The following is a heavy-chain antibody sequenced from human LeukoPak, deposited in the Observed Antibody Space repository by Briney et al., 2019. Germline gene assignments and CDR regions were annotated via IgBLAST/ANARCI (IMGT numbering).Heavy chain of an antibody. J-gene: IGHJ5*02. V-gene: IGHV1-69*05. CDR2: IIPIHGTA. D-gene: IGHD3-3*02. CDR1: GGTFSSYV. Sequence: SVKVSCKASGGTFSSYVISWVRQAPGQGLEWMGGIIPIHGTAKYAQKFQGRVTITTDESTSTGYMEMSSLRSDDTAVYYCAISLYLQVHWFDPWGQGTLVTVSS. CDR3: AISLYLQVHWFDP.